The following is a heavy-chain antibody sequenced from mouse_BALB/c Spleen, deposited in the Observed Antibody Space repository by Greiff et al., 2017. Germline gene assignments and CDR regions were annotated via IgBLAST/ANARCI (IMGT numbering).Heavy chain of an antibody. CDR2: IYPGDGDT. Sequence: QVQLQQSGPELVKPGASVKISCKASGYAFSSSWMNWVKQRPGQGLEWIGRIYPGDGDTNYNGKFKGKATLTADKSSSTADMQLSSLTSVDSAVYFCARGEGRFAYWGQGTLVTVSA. J-gene: IGHJ3*01. CDR3: ARGEGRFAY. D-gene: IGHD2-13*01. CDR1: GYAFSSSW. V-gene: IGHV1-82*01.